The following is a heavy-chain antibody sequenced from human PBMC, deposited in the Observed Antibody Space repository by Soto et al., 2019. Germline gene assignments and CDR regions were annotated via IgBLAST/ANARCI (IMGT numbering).Heavy chain of an antibody. CDR1: GGSVTNSSYY. Sequence: SETLSLTCTVSGGSVTNSSYYWGWIRQHPGKGLEWIGYIYYSGSTYYNPSLKSRVTISVDTSKNQFSLKLSSVTAADTAVYYCARVIRQSFLWFDPWGQEPGSPSPQ. D-gene: IGHD3-10*01. V-gene: IGHV4-31*03. CDR2: IYYSGST. CDR3: ARVIRQSFLWFDP. J-gene: IGHJ5*02.